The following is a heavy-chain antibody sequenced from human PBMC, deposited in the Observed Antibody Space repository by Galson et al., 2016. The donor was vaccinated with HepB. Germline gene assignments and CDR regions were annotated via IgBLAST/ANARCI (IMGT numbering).Heavy chain of an antibody. CDR2: ISGAGGTT. V-gene: IGHV3-23*01. D-gene: IGHD2-15*01. J-gene: IGHJ5*02. Sequence: SLRLSCASSGFTFRYYAMTWVRRAPGKGLEWVSDISGAGGTTHYADSVKGRFTISRDNSRDTLYLQMDRLRAADTAVYDCAKERGWYGGPNYGSWGQGTLVTVSS. CDR3: AKERGWYGGPNYGS. CDR1: GFTFRYYA.